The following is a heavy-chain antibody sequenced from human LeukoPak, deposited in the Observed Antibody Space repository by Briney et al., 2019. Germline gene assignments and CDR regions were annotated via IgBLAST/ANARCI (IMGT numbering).Heavy chain of an antibody. J-gene: IGHJ4*02. CDR3: ARDHAYRTDY. Sequence: GGSLRLSCAASGFSFSNDWMCWVRQAPGKGLEWVANINQDESKKYYVDSVKGRFTISRDNAKNSLYLQMSSLRAEDTSVYYCARDHAYRTDYWGQGTLVTVSS. D-gene: IGHD2-2*01. CDR1: GFSFSNDW. V-gene: IGHV3-7*01. CDR2: INQDESKK.